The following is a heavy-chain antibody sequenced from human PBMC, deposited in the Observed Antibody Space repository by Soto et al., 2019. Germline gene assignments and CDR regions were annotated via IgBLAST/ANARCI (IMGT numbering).Heavy chain of an antibody. CDR3: AHIVTGCFT. D-gene: IGHD3-16*01. V-gene: IGHV2-5*02. Sequence: QITLKESGPTLVKPTQTLTLTCTISGFSLITSGVGVGWIRQPPGKALEWLALIYWDDDKRYSPSLKSRLTITTDTSKNQVVLTMTNMDPVDTAAYYCAHIVTGCFTWGRGALVTVSS. J-gene: IGHJ5*02. CDR1: GFSLITSGVG. CDR2: IYWDDDK.